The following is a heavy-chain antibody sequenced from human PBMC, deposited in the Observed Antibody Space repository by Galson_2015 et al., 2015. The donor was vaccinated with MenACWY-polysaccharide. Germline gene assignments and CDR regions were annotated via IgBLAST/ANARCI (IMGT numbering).Heavy chain of an antibody. CDR1: GFAFSDYV. J-gene: IGHJ6*02. CDR3: ARSNYDEAGGYGMDV. Sequence: SLRLSCAASGFAFSDYVMHWVRQAPGKGLEWVAVIRYGGSDKYYEDSVKGRFTISSDKSKNTPYLQMNSLRAEDTAVYYCARSNYDEAGGYGMDVWGQGTTVTVSS. CDR2: IRYGGSDK. D-gene: IGHD3-3*01. V-gene: IGHV3-33*01.